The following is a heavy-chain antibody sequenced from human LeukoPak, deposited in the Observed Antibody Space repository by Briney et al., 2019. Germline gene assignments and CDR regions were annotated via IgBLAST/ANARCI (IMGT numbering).Heavy chain of an antibody. D-gene: IGHD3-3*01. J-gene: IGHJ4*02. Sequence: GGSLRLSCAASGFTFSSYWMSWVRQAPGKGLEWVANLKPDGSEKYYVDAVKGRFTISRHNAQNSLYLQMNRLKAEDPAGLYRARDRAMDTYYDFWSGYPGFDYWGQGTLVTVSS. CDR2: LKPDGSEK. CDR1: GFTFSSYW. CDR3: ARDRAMDTYYDFWSGYPGFDY. V-gene: IGHV3-7*01.